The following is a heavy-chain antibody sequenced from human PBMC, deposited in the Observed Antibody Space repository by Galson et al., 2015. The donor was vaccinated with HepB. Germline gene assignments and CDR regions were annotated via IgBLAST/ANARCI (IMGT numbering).Heavy chain of an antibody. Sequence: SLRLSCAASGFTFSSYAMSWVRQAPGKGLEWVSAISGSGGSTYYADSVKGRFTISRDNSKNTLYLQMNSLRAEDTAVYYCAKDPLRYYYGSGSHYFDYWGQGTLVTVSS. J-gene: IGHJ4*02. CDR1: GFTFSSYA. V-gene: IGHV3-23*01. D-gene: IGHD3-10*01. CDR3: AKDPLRYYYGSGSHYFDY. CDR2: ISGSGGST.